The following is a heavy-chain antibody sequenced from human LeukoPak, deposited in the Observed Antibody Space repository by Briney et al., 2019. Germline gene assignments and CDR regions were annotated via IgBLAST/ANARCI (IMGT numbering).Heavy chain of an antibody. CDR2: IIPILGIA. Sequence: ASVKVSCKASGGTFSSYAISWVRQAPGQGLEWMGRIIPILGIANYAQKFQGRVTITADKSTSTAYMELSSLRSEDTAVYYCASGGRYSGYGLDYDYWGQGTLVTVSS. CDR3: ASGGRYSGYGLDYDY. V-gene: IGHV1-69*04. D-gene: IGHD5-12*01. CDR1: GGTFSSYA. J-gene: IGHJ4*02.